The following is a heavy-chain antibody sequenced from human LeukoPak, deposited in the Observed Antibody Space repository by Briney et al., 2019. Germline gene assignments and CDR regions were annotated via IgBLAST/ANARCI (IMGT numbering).Heavy chain of an antibody. CDR2: IYPGDSDT. D-gene: IGHD3-22*01. CDR1: GYSFTSYW. J-gene: IGHJ4*02. V-gene: IGHV5-51*01. CDR3: ARVYDSSGYYDYFDY. Sequence: GESLQISCKGSGYSFTSYWIGWVRQMPGKGLEWMGIIYPGDSDTRYSPSFQGQVTISADKSISTAYLQWSSLKASDTAMYYCARVYDSSGYYDYFDYWGQGTLVTVSS.